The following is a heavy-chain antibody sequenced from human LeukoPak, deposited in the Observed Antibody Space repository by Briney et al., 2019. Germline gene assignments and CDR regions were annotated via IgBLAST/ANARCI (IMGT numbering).Heavy chain of an antibody. CDR2: IYYSGST. J-gene: IGHJ4*02. CDR1: GGPISSSSYY. V-gene: IGHV4-39*01. CDR3: ARLYYDSSGYYQICYFDY. Sequence: SETLSLTCTVSGGPISSSSYYWGWIRQPPGKWLEWIGSIYYSGSTYYNPSLKSRVTISVDTSKNQFSLNLSSVTAADTAVYYCARLYYDSSGYYQICYFDYWGQGTLVTVSS. D-gene: IGHD3-22*01.